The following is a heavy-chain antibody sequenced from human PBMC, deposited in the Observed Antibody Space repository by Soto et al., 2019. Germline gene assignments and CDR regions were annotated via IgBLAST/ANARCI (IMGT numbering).Heavy chain of an antibody. CDR1: GFTFSSSA. V-gene: IGHV3-23*01. CDR2: VIGSGGRT. Sequence: GGSLRLSCAASGFTFSSSAMSWVRQAPGKGLEWVSAVIGSGGRTYYADSVKGRFTISRDNSKNTLFLQMDSLTGEDTAVYYCATDGPGKQSLVGYYFDYWGQGTSVTVSS. D-gene: IGHD6-19*01. J-gene: IGHJ4*02. CDR3: ATDGPGKQSLVGYYFDY.